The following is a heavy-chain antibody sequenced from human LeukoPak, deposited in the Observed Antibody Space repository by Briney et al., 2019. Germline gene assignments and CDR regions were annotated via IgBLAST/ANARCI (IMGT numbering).Heavy chain of an antibody. CDR2: IYYSGST. Sequence: SETLSLTCTVSGGSISSYYWSWIRQPPGKGLEWIGYIYYSGSTNYNPSLKSRVTISADTSKNQFSLKLSSVTAADTAVYYCARLLTYYYDSSGYPQGPFDYWGQGTLVTVSS. V-gene: IGHV4-59*08. CDR3: ARLLTYYYDSSGYPQGPFDY. CDR1: GGSISSYY. J-gene: IGHJ4*02. D-gene: IGHD3-22*01.